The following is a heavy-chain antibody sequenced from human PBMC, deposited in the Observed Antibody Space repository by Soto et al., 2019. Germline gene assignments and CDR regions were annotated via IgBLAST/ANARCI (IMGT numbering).Heavy chain of an antibody. D-gene: IGHD3-22*01. Sequence: PGGSLRLSCAASGFTFSRYSMNWVRQAPGKGLEWVSYITSSSNTIYYADSVKGRFTISRDNAKNSLYLQMISLRDEDTAVYYCAVLYDSSGYYYFDYWGQGTLVTVSS. CDR3: AVLYDSSGYYYFDY. CDR1: GFTFSRYS. CDR2: ITSSSNTI. J-gene: IGHJ4*02. V-gene: IGHV3-48*02.